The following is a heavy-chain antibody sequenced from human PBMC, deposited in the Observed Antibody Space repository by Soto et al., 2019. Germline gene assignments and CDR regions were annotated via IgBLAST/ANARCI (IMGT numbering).Heavy chain of an antibody. CDR1: GYTFTSYD. CDR3: ARGRGPRIPAPVLGY. J-gene: IGHJ4*02. CDR2: MNPNSGNT. D-gene: IGHD2-2*01. V-gene: IGHV1-8*01. Sequence: ASVKVSCKASGYTFTSYDINWVRPATGQGLEWMGWMNPNSGNTGYAQKFQGRVTMTRNTSISTAYMELSSLRSEDTAVYYCARGRGPRIPAPVLGYWGQGTLVNAPQ.